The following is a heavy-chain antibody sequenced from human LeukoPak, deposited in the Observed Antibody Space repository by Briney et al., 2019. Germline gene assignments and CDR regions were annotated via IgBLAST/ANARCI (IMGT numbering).Heavy chain of an antibody. CDR1: GYTFTSYD. CDR3: ARGRSMWSYDSSGYYTTSSEYNWFDP. CDR2: MNPTSGNT. J-gene: IGHJ5*02. D-gene: IGHD3-22*01. Sequence: GASVKVSCKASGYTFTSYDINWVRQATGEGLEGMGWMNPTSGNTGYAQKFQGRVTITRNTSISTAYMELSSLRSEDTAVYYCARGRSMWSYDSSGYYTTSSEYNWFDPWGQGTLVTVSS. V-gene: IGHV1-8*03.